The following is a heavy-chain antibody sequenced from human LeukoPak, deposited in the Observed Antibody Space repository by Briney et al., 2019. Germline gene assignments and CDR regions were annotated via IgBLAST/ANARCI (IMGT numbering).Heavy chain of an antibody. V-gene: IGHV1-8*01. D-gene: IGHD3-10*01. CDR3: ALIMVRGVIGVDY. J-gene: IGHJ4*02. CDR2: MNPDSGNT. CDR1: GYTFTSYD. Sequence: GASVKVSCKASGYTFTSYDINWVRQATGQGLEWMGWMNPDSGNTGYAQKFQGRVTMTRNTSISTAYMELSSLRSEDAAVYYCALIMVRGVIGVDYWGQGTLVTVSS.